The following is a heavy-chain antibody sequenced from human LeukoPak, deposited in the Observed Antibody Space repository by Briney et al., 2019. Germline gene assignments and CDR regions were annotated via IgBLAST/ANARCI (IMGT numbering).Heavy chain of an antibody. CDR3: ARGTIFGVVIPPAFDY. CDR1: GYTFTAYY. CDR2: INPNSGGT. V-gene: IGHV1-2*02. Sequence: ASVKVSCKASGYTFTAYYMHWVRQAPGQGLEWMGWINPNSGGTNYAQKFQGRVTMTRDTSISTAYMELSRLRSDDTAVYYCARGTIFGVVIPPAFDYWGQGTLVTVSS. D-gene: IGHD3-3*01. J-gene: IGHJ4*02.